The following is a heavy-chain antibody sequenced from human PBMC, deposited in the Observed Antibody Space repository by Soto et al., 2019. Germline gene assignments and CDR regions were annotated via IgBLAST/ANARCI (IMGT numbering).Heavy chain of an antibody. J-gene: IGHJ5*02. D-gene: IGHD6-25*01. CDR2: IYYSGST. V-gene: IGHV4-59*08. CDR1: GGSISSYY. CDR3: AGIPAPGDCSAGFDP. Sequence: PSETLSLTCTVSGGSISSYYWSWIRQPPGKGLEWIGYIYYSGSTNYNPALKSRVTISVDTSKNQFSLKLSSVTAADTAVYYCAGIPAPGDCSAGFDPWGQGTLVTVSS.